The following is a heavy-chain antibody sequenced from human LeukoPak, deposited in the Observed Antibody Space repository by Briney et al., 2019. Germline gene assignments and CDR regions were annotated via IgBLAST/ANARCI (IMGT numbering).Heavy chain of an antibody. CDR1: GGSISSYY. J-gene: IGHJ2*01. CDR3: ARARHSPRYFDL. Sequence: SETLSLTCTVSGGSISSYYWSWIRQPPGKGLEWIEYIYYSGSTNYNPSLKSRVTISVDTSKNQFSLKLSSVTAADTAVYYCARARHSPRYFDLWGRGTLVTVSS. CDR2: IYYSGST. D-gene: IGHD5-18*01. V-gene: IGHV4-59*01.